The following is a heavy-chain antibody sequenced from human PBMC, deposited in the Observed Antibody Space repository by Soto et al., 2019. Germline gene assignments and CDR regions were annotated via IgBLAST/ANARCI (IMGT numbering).Heavy chain of an antibody. J-gene: IGHJ6*02. D-gene: IGHD2-2*01. CDR1: GGTFSSYA. CDR3: ARGETIVVVPAALADYYGMDV. V-gene: IGHV1-69*13. CDR2: IIPIFGTA. Sequence: SVKGSCKASGGTFSSYAISWVRQAPGQGLEWMGGIIPIFGTANYAQKFQGRVTITADESTSTAYMELSSLRSEDTAVYYCARGETIVVVPAALADYYGMDVWGQGTTVTVSS.